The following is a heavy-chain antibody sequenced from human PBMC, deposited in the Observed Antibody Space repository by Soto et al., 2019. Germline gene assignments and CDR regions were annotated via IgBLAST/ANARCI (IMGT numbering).Heavy chain of an antibody. CDR2: IYYSGST. CDR1: GGSISSGGYY. Sequence: SETLSLTCTVSGGSISSGGYYWSWIRQHPGKGLEWIGYIYYSGSTYYNPSLKSRVTISVDRSKNQFSLKLSSVTAADTAVYYCARVVDTAMVIFDYWGQGTLVTVSS. CDR3: ARVVDTAMVIFDY. J-gene: IGHJ4*02. V-gene: IGHV4-31*03. D-gene: IGHD5-18*01.